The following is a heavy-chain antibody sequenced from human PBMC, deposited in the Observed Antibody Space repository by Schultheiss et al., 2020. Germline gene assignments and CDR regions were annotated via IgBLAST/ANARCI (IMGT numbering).Heavy chain of an antibody. D-gene: IGHD6-13*01. V-gene: IGHV3-23*01. Sequence: GESLKIACAASGFTFSSYAMSWVRQAPGKGLEWVSAISGSGGSTYYADSVKGRFTISRDNSKNTLYLQMNSLRAEDTAVYYCVTTPWGSSSWYVAVYYYYGMDVWGQGTTVTVSS. CDR3: VTTPWGSSSWYVAVYYYYGMDV. CDR1: GFTFSSYA. J-gene: IGHJ6*02. CDR2: ISGSGGST.